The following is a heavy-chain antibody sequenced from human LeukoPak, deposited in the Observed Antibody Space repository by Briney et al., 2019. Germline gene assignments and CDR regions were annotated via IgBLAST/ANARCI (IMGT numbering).Heavy chain of an antibody. D-gene: IGHD3-10*01. J-gene: IGHJ4*02. CDR2: IRYDGSNK. CDR3: AKDYYGSGSYYPGPTDY. V-gene: IGHV3-30*02. Sequence: PGGSLRLSCAASGFTFSSYGMHWVRQAPGKGLEWVAFIRYDGSNKYYADSVKGRFTISRDNSKNTLYLQMNSLRAEDTAVYYCAKDYYGSGSYYPGPTDYWGQGTLVTVSS. CDR1: GFTFSSYG.